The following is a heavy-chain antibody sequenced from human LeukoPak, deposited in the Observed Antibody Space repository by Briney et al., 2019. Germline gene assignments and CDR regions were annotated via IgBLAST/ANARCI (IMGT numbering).Heavy chain of an antibody. D-gene: IGHD5-18*01. J-gene: IGHJ4*02. CDR2: IYYSGST. CDR3: ARAVGGYSYGSYYFDY. V-gene: IGHV4-59*01. CDR1: GGSISSYY. Sequence: PSETLSLTCTVSGGSISSYYWSWIRQPPGKGLEWIGYIYYSGSTNYNPSLKSRVTISVGTSKNQFSLKLSSVTAADTAVYYCARAVGGYSYGSYYFDYWGQGTLVTVSS.